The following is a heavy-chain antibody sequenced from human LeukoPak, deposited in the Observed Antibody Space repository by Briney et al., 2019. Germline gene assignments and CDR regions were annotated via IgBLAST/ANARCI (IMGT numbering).Heavy chain of an antibody. CDR3: ARDGGWYCSSTSCYNFDY. V-gene: IGHV1-2*02. CDR1: GYTFTGYY. CDR2: INPNSGGT. D-gene: IGHD2-2*02. J-gene: IGHJ4*02. Sequence: GASVKVSCKASGYTFTGYYMHWVRQAPGQGLEWMGWINPNSGGTNYAQKFQGRVTMTRDTSISTAYMELSRLRSDDTAVYYCARDGGWYCSSTSCYNFDYWGQGTLVTVSS.